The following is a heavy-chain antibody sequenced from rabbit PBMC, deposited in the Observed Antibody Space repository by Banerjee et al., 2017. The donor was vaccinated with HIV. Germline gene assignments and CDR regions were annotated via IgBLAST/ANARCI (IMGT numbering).Heavy chain of an antibody. CDR3: ARDGAGYAGYGYAHL. Sequence: QEQLVESGGGLVQPEGSLTLTCTASGFTISSGYDMCWVRQAPGKGLEWIGCISTGDGSTYYANWVNGRFTISSHNAQNTLYLQLNSLTAADTATYFCARDGAGYAGYGYAHLWGPGTL. CDR1: GFTISSGYD. D-gene: IGHD6-1*01. J-gene: IGHJ4*01. CDR2: ISTGDGST. V-gene: IGHV1S47*01.